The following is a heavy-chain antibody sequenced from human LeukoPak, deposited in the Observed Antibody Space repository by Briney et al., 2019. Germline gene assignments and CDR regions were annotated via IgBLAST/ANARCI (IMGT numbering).Heavy chain of an antibody. CDR3: ARDRVLLSPTTRVNWYFDL. CDR2: IYHSGST. D-gene: IGHD3-10*01. V-gene: IGHV4-30-2*01. Sequence: PSETLSLTCAVSGGSISSGVYSWSWIRQPPGKGLEWIGYIYHSGSTYYNPSLKSRVTISVDRSKNQFSLKLSSVTAADTAVYYCARDRVLLSPTTRVNWYFDLWGRGTLVTVSS. CDR1: GGSISSGVYS. J-gene: IGHJ2*01.